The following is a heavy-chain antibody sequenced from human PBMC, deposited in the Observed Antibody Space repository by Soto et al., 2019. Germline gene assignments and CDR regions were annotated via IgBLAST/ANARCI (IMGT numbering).Heavy chain of an antibody. D-gene: IGHD4-17*01. J-gene: IGHJ6*02. CDR3: ARDGTVDAYYYYGMDV. Sequence: SETLSLTCTFSCGSISSYYWSWVRQPAGKGLEWIGRIYTSGSTNYNPSLKSRVTMSVDTSKNQFSLKLSSVTAADTAVYYCARDGTVDAYYYYGMDVWGQGTTVTVSS. CDR2: IYTSGST. V-gene: IGHV4-4*07. CDR1: CGSISSYY.